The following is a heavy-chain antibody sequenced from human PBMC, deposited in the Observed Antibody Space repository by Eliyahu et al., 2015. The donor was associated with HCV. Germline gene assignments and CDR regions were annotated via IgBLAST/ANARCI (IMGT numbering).Heavy chain of an antibody. J-gene: IGHJ4*02. CDR3: AKDGEPDQYSSSPPDFDY. D-gene: IGHD6-6*01. Sequence: GGSLRLSCAASGFTFSSYAMXWVRQXPGKGLXWVSAISGSGGSTYYADSVKGRFTISRDNSKNTLYLQMNSLRAEDTAVYYCAKDGEPDQYSSSPPDFDYWGQGTLVTVSS. CDR2: ISGSGGST. CDR1: GFTFSSYA. V-gene: IGHV3-23*01.